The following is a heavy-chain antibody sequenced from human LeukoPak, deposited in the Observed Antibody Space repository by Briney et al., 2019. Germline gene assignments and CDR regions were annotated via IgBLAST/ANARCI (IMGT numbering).Heavy chain of an antibody. CDR3: ARGEDIVVVPAAPGGWFDP. D-gene: IGHD2-2*01. CDR2: INHSGST. J-gene: IGHJ5*02. CDR1: GGSFSGYY. Sequence: SETLSLTCAVYGGSFSGYYWSWIRQPPGKGLEWIGEINHSGSTNYNPSLKSRVTISVDTSKNQFSLKLSSVTAADTAVYYCARGEDIVVVPAAPGGWFDPWGQGTLVTVSS. V-gene: IGHV4-34*01.